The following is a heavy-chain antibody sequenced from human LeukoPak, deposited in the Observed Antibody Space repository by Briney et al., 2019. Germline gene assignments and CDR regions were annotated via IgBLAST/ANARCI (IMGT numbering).Heavy chain of an antibody. CDR2: ISGSGGST. CDR3: APFGTTMIVVVTLPDY. J-gene: IGHJ4*02. Sequence: AGGSLRLSCAASGFTFSSYAMSWVRQAPGKGLEWVSAISGSGGSTYYADSVKGRFTISRDNSKNTLYLQMNSLRAEDTAVYYCAPFGTTMIVVVTLPDYWGQGTLVTVSS. V-gene: IGHV3-23*01. D-gene: IGHD3-22*01. CDR1: GFTFSSYA.